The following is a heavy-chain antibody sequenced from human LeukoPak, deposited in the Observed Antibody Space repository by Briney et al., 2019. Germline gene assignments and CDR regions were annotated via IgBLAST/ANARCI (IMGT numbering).Heavy chain of an antibody. CDR3: AAHIAAAGTLYYYYYYMDV. Sequence: RSGGSLRLSCAASGFTFSSYAMSWVRQAPGKGMEWVSAISGSGGSTYYADSVKGRFTIFRDNSKNTVYLQMNSLRAEDTAVYYCAAHIAAAGTLYYYYYYMDVWGKGTTVTVSS. J-gene: IGHJ6*03. V-gene: IGHV3-23*01. D-gene: IGHD6-13*01. CDR2: ISGSGGST. CDR1: GFTFSSYA.